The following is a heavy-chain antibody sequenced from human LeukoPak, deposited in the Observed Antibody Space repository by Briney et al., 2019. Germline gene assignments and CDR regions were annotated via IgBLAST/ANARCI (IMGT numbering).Heavy chain of an antibody. CDR1: GGSISSSIYY. J-gene: IGHJ4*02. D-gene: IGHD5-24*01. CDR3: ARVRDGYNRNWAY. V-gene: IGHV4-39*02. CDR2: IYYNVAT. Sequence: SETLSLTCTASGGSISSSIYYWGWFRQPPGKGLEWIGSIYYNVATYYNSSLKSRVTISVDTSKNHLSLKLSSVTAADTAVYYCARVRDGYNRNWAYWGQGTLVTVSS.